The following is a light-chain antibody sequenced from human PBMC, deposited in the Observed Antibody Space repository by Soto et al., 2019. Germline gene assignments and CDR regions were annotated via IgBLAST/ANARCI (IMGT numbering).Light chain of an antibody. V-gene: IGLV8-61*01. Sequence: QTVVTQEPSFSVSPGGTVTLTCGLSSGSVSTSYYPTWYQQTPGQAPRTLIYSTSTRSSGVPDRFSGSILGNKAALTITGAQADDESHYYCVLYMGSGVRVFGGGTKLTVL. CDR2: STS. CDR1: SGSVSTSYY. CDR3: VLYMGSGVRV. J-gene: IGLJ3*02.